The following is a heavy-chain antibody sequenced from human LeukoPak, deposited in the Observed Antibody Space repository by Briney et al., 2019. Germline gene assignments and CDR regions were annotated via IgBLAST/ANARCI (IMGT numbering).Heavy chain of an antibody. D-gene: IGHD2-21*02. Sequence: KPGGSLRLSCAASGFTVSSNYMSWVRQAPGKGLEWVSIISSSSSYIYYADSVKGRFTISRDNAKNALYLQMNSLRVEDTAVYYCARDGRCGGDCYASWGQGTLVTVSS. J-gene: IGHJ4*02. CDR3: ARDGRCGGDCYAS. V-gene: IGHV3-21*01. CDR1: GFTVSSNY. CDR2: ISSSSSYI.